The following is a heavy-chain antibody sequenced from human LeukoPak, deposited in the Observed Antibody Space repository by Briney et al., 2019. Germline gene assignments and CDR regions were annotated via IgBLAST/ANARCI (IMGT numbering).Heavy chain of an antibody. J-gene: IGHJ4*02. Sequence: GGSLRLSCAASGFTFSSYAMHWVRQAPGKGLEWVAVISYDGSNKYYADSVKGRFTISRDNAMNSLYLQMNSLRAEDTALYYCARGVYSSGWYPDTFDYWGQGTLVTVSS. CDR2: ISYDGSNK. V-gene: IGHV3-30-3*01. D-gene: IGHD6-19*01. CDR1: GFTFSSYA. CDR3: ARGVYSSGWYPDTFDY.